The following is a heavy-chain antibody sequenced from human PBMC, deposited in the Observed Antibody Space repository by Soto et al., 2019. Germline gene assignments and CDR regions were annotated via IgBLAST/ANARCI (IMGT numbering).Heavy chain of an antibody. Sequence: EVQLLESGGGLVQPGGSLRLSCAASGFTFSSYAMSWVRQAPGKGLEWVSAISGSGGSTYYADSVKGRFTISRDNSKNTLYLQMNSLRAEDTAVYYCVKAFNYYYGLDVWGQGTTVTVSS. J-gene: IGHJ6*02. CDR2: ISGSGGST. CDR3: VKAFNYYYGLDV. V-gene: IGHV3-23*01. CDR1: GFTFSSYA.